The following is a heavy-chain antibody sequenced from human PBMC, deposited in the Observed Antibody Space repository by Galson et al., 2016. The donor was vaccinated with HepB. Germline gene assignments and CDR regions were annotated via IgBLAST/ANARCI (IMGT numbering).Heavy chain of an antibody. D-gene: IGHD3-16*01. CDR1: GDSVSGDRAA. Sequence: CAISGDSVSGDRAAWNWIRQSPSRGLEWLGRTYYRSRWYTEYAVFVKCRININSDISKNHLSLQLKSVSPEDTAVYFCARDTTIVGGYSYYHGLDVWGLGTPVTVSS. CDR2: TYYRSRWYT. V-gene: IGHV6-1*01. J-gene: IGHJ6*02. CDR3: ARDTTIVGGYSYYHGLDV.